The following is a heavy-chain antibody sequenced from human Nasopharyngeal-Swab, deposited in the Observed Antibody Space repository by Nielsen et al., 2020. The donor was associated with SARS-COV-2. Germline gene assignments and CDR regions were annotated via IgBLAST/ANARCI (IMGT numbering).Heavy chain of an antibody. D-gene: IGHD3-16*01. J-gene: IGHJ6*02. CDR3: AKTYDYVWGSYSMYYGMDV. CDR2: ISYDGSNK. CDR1: GFTFSSYG. Sequence: GESLKISCAASGFTFSSYGMHWVRQAPGKGLEWVAVISYDGSNKYYADSVKGRFTISRDNSKNTLYLQMNSLRAEDTAVYYCAKTYDYVWGSYSMYYGMDVWGQGTTVTVSS. V-gene: IGHV3-30*18.